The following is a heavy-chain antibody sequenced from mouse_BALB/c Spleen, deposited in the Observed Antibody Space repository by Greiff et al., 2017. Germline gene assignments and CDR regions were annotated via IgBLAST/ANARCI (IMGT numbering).Heavy chain of an antibody. CDR2: ISSGGSYT. Sequence: EVKVVESGGGLVKPGGSLKLSCAASGFTFSSYAMSWVRQTPEKRLEWVATISSGGSYTYYPDSVKGRFTIARDNAKNTLYLQMSSLRSEDTAMYYCARQPLFTTVVARDYWGQGTTLTVSS. CDR3: ARQPLFTTVVARDY. D-gene: IGHD1-1*01. J-gene: IGHJ2*01. CDR1: GFTFSSYA. V-gene: IGHV5-9-3*01.